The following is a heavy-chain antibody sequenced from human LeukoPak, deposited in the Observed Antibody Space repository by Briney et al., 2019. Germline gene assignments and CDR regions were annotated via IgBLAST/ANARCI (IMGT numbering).Heavy chain of an antibody. D-gene: IGHD3-22*01. CDR1: GFTFSSYA. V-gene: IGHV3-9*01. CDR2: ISWNSGSI. Sequence: PGGSLRLSCAASGFTFSSYAMSWVRQAPGKSLEWVSGISWNSGSIGYADSVKGRFTISRDNPKNSLYLQMNSLRAEDTALYYCAKGGPTYYYDSSGYPFDYWGQGTLVTVSS. J-gene: IGHJ4*02. CDR3: AKGGPTYYYDSSGYPFDY.